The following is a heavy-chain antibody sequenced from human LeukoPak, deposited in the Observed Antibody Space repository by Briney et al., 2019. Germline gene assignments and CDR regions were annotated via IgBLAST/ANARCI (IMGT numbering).Heavy chain of an antibody. J-gene: IGHJ4*02. CDR1: GGSISSGGYY. CDR2: IYYSGST. Sequence: PSQTLSLTCTVSGGSISSGGYYWSWIRQHPGKGREWIGYIYYSGSTYYNPSLKSRVTISVDTSKNQFSLKLSSVTAADTAVYYCARVGSLWFGELAEVDYWGRGTLVTVSS. V-gene: IGHV4-31*03. D-gene: IGHD3-10*01. CDR3: ARVGSLWFGELAEVDY.